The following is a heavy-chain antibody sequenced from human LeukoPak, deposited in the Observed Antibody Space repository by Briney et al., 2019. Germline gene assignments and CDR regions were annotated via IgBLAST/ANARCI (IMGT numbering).Heavy chain of an antibody. CDR1: GYRFTTYW. V-gene: IGHV5-51*01. CDR3: ARPPSMYTPEYFDY. CDR2: IYPSDSDT. J-gene: IGHJ4*02. Sequence: GESLKISCKGSGYRFTTYWIGWVRQMPGKGLEWMGIIYPSDSDTRYSPSFQGQVTISADKSINTAYLQWSSLKAPDTAIYYCARPPSMYTPEYFDYWGQGTLVTVSS. D-gene: IGHD2-15*01.